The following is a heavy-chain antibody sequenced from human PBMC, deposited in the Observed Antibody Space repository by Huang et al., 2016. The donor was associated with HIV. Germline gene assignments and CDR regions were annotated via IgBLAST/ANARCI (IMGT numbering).Heavy chain of an antibody. D-gene: IGHD6-19*01. CDR3: STVGGGIDYIGYTSAYYATGGY. Sequence: EVQLVESGGTLIQPGRSQRLSCTASGFTFGDYGMSWFRQAPGKGLGCGGFSSSKAHGGTTEYAASVKGRFIGSRYDSKNIAYLRMSSLKTEDTAVYYCSTVGGGIDYIGYTSAYYATGGYWGQGTLVTVSS. CDR1: GFTFGDYG. J-gene: IGHJ4*02. CDR2: SSSKAHGGTT. V-gene: IGHV3-49*03.